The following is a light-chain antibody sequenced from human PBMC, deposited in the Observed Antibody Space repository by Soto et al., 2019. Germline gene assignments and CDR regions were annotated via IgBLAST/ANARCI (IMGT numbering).Light chain of an antibody. CDR3: SSYAGSNNYV. CDR1: SSDVGAYTY. J-gene: IGLJ1*01. V-gene: IGLV2-8*01. CDR2: GVT. Sequence: QCSLSHPPSASWSPGHSVTISCTGTSSDVGAYTYVSWYQQHPGKAPKLMIYGVTERPSGVRDRFSGSKSGNTASLTVSGLQTEDEAYYYCSSYAGSNNYVFGTGTKVTVL.